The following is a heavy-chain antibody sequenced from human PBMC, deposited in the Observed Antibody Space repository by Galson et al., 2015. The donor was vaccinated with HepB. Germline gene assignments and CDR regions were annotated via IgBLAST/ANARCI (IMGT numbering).Heavy chain of an antibody. CDR1: GFIFSSYA. D-gene: IGHD4-17*01. CDR3: AKADNGDRSYYGY. J-gene: IGHJ4*02. Sequence: SLRLSCAASGFIFSSYAMTWVRQTPGKGLEWVSRISNGGTGTNYADSVQGRFTVSRDNSKNTLYLQMNSLRAEDTAVYYCAKADNGDRSYYGYWGQGTLVTVSS. CDR2: ISNGGTGT. V-gene: IGHV3-23*01.